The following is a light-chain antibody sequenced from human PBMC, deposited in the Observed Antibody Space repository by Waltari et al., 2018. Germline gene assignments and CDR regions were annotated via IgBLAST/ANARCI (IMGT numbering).Light chain of an antibody. Sequence: HSVLTQPPSASGTAGQRVTIPRSGRSPNIGSNYVFSYLQLPGSAPKLVIYVNSQRPSGVPDRFSGSKSGTSASLAISGLRSEDEADYYCLAWDDSLGGPVFGGGTKLTVL. J-gene: IGLJ3*02. V-gene: IGLV1-47*01. CDR3: LAWDDSLGGPV. CDR2: VNS. CDR1: SPNIGSNY.